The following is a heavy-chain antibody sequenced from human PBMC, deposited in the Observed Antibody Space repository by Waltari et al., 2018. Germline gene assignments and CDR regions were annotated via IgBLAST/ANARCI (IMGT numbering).Heavy chain of an antibody. D-gene: IGHD6-13*01. Sequence: QVQLVQSGAEVKKPGASVKVSCKASGYTFTGSYMHWVRQAPGQGLEWMGRINPNSGGTNYAQKFQGRVTMTRDTSISKAYMELSRLRSDDTAVYYCAREISSWYVNYFDYWGQGTLVTVSS. J-gene: IGHJ4*02. CDR3: AREISSWYVNYFDY. CDR1: GYTFTGSY. CDR2: INPNSGGT. V-gene: IGHV1-2*06.